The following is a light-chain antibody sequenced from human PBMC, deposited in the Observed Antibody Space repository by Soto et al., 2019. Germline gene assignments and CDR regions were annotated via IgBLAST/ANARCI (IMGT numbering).Light chain of an antibody. V-gene: IGLV2-14*01. CDR3: SPYTSSSPRYV. J-gene: IGLJ1*01. Sequence: QSALTQPASVSGSPGQSITISCTGTSSDVGGYNYVSWYQQHPGKAPKLMIYEVSNRPSGVSNRFSGSKSGNTASLTISGLQAEDEADYYCSPYTSSSPRYVFRTGTKLTVL. CDR2: EVS. CDR1: SSDVGGYNY.